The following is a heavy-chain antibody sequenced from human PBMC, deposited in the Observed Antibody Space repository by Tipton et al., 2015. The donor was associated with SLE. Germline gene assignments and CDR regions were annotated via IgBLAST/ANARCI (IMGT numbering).Heavy chain of an antibody. D-gene: IGHD6-6*01. CDR2: IYYSGST. J-gene: IGHJ3*02. CDR1: GGSISSYY. V-gene: IGHV4-59*01. Sequence: PGLVKPSETLSLTCTVSGGSISSYYWSWIRQPPGKGLEWIGYIYYSGSTNYNPSLKSRVTISVDTSKNQFSLKLSSVTAADTAVYYCARDLRVPHPYSSSPGAFDIWGQGTMVTVSS. CDR3: ARDLRVPHPYSSSPGAFDI.